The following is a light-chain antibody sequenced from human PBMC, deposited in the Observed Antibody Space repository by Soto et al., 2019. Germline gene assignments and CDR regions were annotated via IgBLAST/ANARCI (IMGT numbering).Light chain of an antibody. CDR3: QHYNSYSEA. Sequence: DIQMTQSPSTLSASVVDRVTITCRASQSISSWLAWYQQKPGKAPKLLIYKASSLESGVPSRFSGSGSGTEFTLTISSLQPDDFATYDGQHYNSYSEAFGQGTKV. CDR1: QSISSW. J-gene: IGKJ1*01. CDR2: KAS. V-gene: IGKV1-5*03.